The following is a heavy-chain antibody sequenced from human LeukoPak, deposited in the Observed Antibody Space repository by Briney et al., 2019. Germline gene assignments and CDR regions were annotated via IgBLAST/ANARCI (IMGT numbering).Heavy chain of an antibody. V-gene: IGHV3-48*02. J-gene: IGHJ4*02. Sequence: GGSLRLSCAASGFTFSYYSMNWVRQAPGKGLEWVSYISSSSSTISYADSVKGRFTISRDNAKNSLYLRMNSLRDEDTAVYYCARYYDSSGYYLFDYWGQGTLVTVSS. CDR2: ISSSSSTI. CDR3: ARYYDSSGYYLFDY. CDR1: GFTFSYYS. D-gene: IGHD3-22*01.